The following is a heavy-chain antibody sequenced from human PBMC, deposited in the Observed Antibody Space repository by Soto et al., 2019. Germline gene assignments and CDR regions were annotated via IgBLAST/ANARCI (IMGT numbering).Heavy chain of an antibody. V-gene: IGHV1-58*02. J-gene: IGHJ6*02. CDR2: IVVGSGNT. D-gene: IGHD3-22*01. CDR3: AADKYYYDSSGYYYYYGMDV. CDR1: GFTFTSSA. Sequence: ASVKVSCKASGFTFTSSAMQWVRQARGQRLEWIGWIVVGSGNTNYAQKFQERVTITRDMSTSTAYMELSSLRSEDTAVYYCAADKYYYDSSGYYYYYGMDVWDQGTTVTVSS.